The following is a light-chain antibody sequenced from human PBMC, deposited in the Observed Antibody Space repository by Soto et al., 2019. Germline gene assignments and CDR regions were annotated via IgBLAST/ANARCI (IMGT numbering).Light chain of an antibody. J-gene: IGKJ1*01. CDR1: QSFSSTY. Sequence: DTVLTQSPGTLSLSPGETATLSCRASQSFSSTYLAWYQQRPGQAPRLLMYGASSRATGIPDRFSGSASGTDFTLTISRLEPEDFAVYYCQQYGGSPRTFGQGTKVDIK. CDR2: GAS. CDR3: QQYGGSPRT. V-gene: IGKV3-20*01.